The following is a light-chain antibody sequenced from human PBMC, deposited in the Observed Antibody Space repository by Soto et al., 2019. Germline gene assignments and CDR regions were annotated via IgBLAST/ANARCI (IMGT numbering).Light chain of an antibody. J-gene: IGLJ3*02. CDR1: SSDVGTYNL. CDR3: CSHVGRGTFEWV. CDR2: EVT. V-gene: IGLV2-23*02. Sequence: QSVLTQPASVSGSPGQSITISCTGTSSDVGTYNLVSWYQQHPGKAPKLIIYEVTKRPSGVSNRFSGSKSGNTASLTISGLQAEDEADYYCCSHVGRGTFEWVFGGGTKLTVL.